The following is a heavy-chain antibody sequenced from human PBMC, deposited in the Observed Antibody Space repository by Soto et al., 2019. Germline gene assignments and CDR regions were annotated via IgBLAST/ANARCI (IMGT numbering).Heavy chain of an antibody. J-gene: IGHJ6*02. V-gene: IGHV3-30*18. CDR2: IPYDGSNK. CDR1: GFTFSSYG. D-gene: IGHD3-3*01. Sequence: GGSLRLSCAASGFTFSSYGMHWVRQAPGKGLEWVAVIPYDGSNKYYADSVKGRFTISRDNSKNTLYLQMNSLRAEDTAVYYCAKDSYDDFWSGMRGVYYYYGMDVWGQGTTVTVSS. CDR3: AKDSYDDFWSGMRGVYYYYGMDV.